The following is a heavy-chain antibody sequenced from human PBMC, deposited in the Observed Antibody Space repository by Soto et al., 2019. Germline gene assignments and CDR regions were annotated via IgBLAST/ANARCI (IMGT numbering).Heavy chain of an antibody. CDR3: ALALGPTTGLDY. V-gene: IGHV4-31*02. J-gene: IGHJ4*02. CDR1: GASTVSHYH. Sequence: VQMQASGPGLVKPSQTLSLTCSVSGASTVSHYHCNWIRQPPGKGLEWMGYIFNSGTTFYTPSLTSRLSIPSDTSGNHFSLELRSVTAADTAVYYFALALGPTTGLDYWGQGTLVTVS. D-gene: IGHD1-26*01. CDR2: IFNSGTT.